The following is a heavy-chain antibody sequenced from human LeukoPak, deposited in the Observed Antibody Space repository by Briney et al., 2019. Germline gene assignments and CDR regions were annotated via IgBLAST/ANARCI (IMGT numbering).Heavy chain of an antibody. CDR2: ISSSGSTI. Sequence: PGGSLRLSCTASGFTFGDYVMSWIRKAPGKGLEWVSYISSSGSTIYYADSVKGRFTISRDNAKNSLYLQMNSLRAEDTAVYYCAREGEGSGLYYYYMDVWGKGTTVTVSS. D-gene: IGHD3-10*01. CDR3: AREGEGSGLYYYYMDV. J-gene: IGHJ6*03. CDR1: GFTFGDYV. V-gene: IGHV3-11*04.